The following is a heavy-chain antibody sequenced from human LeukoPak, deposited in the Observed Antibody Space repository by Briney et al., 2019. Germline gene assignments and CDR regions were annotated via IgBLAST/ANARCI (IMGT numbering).Heavy chain of an antibody. Sequence: GSLSLSCAASGFTFSSYDMSWVRQAPRKGMEWVSAISGSGGSTYYAASVKGLFTISRDNSKNTLYLQMNSLRAEDTAVYYCATTIGQVGDYWGQGTLVTVSS. V-gene: IGHV3-23*01. D-gene: IGHD3-16*01. J-gene: IGHJ4*02. CDR3: ATTIGQVGDY. CDR1: GFTFSSYD. CDR2: ISGSGGST.